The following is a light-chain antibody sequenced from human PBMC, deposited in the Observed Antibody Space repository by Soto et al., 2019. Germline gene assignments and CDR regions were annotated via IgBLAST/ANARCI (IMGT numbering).Light chain of an antibody. CDR1: QGISSW. CDR3: QQANSFPLS. J-gene: IGKJ4*01. CDR2: AAS. V-gene: IGKV1-12*01. Sequence: DIQMTQSPSSVSASVGDRVTITCRASQGISSWLAWYQQKPGKAPKLLIYAASSLLSAVPSRFSDSGSGTEFTITIRSLQPEDSATFHCQQANSFPLSFGGGTKVEIK.